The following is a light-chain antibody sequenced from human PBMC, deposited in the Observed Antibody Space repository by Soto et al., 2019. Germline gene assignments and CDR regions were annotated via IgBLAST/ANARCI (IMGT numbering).Light chain of an antibody. CDR1: SGFATYA. CDR3: QTWGTGYWV. CDR2: LNSDGSH. Sequence: QLVLTQSPSASASLGASVKLTCTLNSGFATYAIAWHQQQPEKGPRYLMKLNSDGSHSKGDGLPDRFSGSSSGAERYLTISRLQSEDEADYYCQTWGTGYWVFGGGTKLTVL. J-gene: IGLJ3*02. V-gene: IGLV4-69*01.